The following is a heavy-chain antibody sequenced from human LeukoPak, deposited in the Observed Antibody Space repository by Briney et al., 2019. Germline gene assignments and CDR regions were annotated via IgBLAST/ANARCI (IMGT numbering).Heavy chain of an antibody. J-gene: IGHJ4*02. Sequence: SETLSPTCTVSGGSISSSSYYWGWIRQPPGKGLEWIGSIYYSGRTYSTPSRKSRVTIYVDTSKSQCSLKLSSVTAADTAVYYCARHPESSSFYYWGQGTLVTVSS. CDR3: ARHPESSSFYY. CDR2: IYYSGRT. CDR1: GGSISSSSYY. V-gene: IGHV4-39*01. D-gene: IGHD6-6*01.